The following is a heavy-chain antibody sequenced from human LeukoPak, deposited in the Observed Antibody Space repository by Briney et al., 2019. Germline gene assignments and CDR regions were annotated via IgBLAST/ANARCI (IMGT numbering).Heavy chain of an antibody. CDR2: IYYSGST. J-gene: IGHJ6*03. D-gene: IGHD6-25*01. CDR3: ARAAHYYYYMDV. CDR1: GGSTSSYY. Sequence: SETLSLTCTVSGGSTSSYYWSWIRQPPGKGLEWIGYIYYSGSTNYNPSLKSRVTISVDTPKNQFSLKLSSVTAADTAVYYCARAAHYYYYMDVWGKGTTVIISS. V-gene: IGHV4-59*01.